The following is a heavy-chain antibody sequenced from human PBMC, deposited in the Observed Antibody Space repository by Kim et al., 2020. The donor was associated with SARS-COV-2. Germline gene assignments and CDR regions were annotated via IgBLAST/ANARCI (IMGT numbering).Heavy chain of an antibody. V-gene: IGHV3-64D*09. D-gene: IGHD1-26*01. CDR1: VFTFSSYA. CDR3: VKGAGDYYYYGMDV. J-gene: IGHJ6*02. Sequence: SLLLSFSSSVFTFSSYAMHWVRQAPGKGLEYVSAISSNGGSTYYADSVKGRFTISRDNSKNTLYLQMSSLRAEDTAVYYCVKGAGDYYYYGMDVWGQGTTVTVSS. CDR2: ISSNGGST.